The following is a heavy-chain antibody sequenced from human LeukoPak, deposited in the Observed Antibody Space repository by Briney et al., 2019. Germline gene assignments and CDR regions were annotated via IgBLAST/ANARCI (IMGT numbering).Heavy chain of an antibody. J-gene: IGHJ6*02. CDR3: ARDNPELQYYCYYGMDV. Sequence: GASVKVSCKASGYTFTGYYMHWVRQAPGQGLEWMGWINPNSGGTNYAQKFQGRVTMTRDTSISTAYMELSRLRSDDTAVYYCARDNPELQYYCYYGMDVWGQGTTVTVSS. V-gene: IGHV1-2*02. CDR1: GYTFTGYY. D-gene: IGHD1-7*01. CDR2: INPNSGGT.